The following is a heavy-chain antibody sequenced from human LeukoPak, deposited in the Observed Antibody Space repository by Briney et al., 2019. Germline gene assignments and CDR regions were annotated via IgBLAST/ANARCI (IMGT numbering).Heavy chain of an antibody. Sequence: GGSLRLSCAASGFTFSSDSINWVRQAPGKGLEWVSSITGNSAYIYYADSVKGRFTISRDNAKNSLYLQMNSLGAEDTAVYYCARTIREQWLTIDYWGQGTLVTFSS. CDR3: ARTIREQWLTIDY. CDR2: ITGNSAYI. V-gene: IGHV3-21*01. J-gene: IGHJ4*02. D-gene: IGHD6-19*01. CDR1: GFTFSSDS.